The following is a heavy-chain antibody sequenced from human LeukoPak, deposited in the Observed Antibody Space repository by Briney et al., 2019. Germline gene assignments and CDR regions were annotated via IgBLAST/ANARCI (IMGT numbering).Heavy chain of an antibody. Sequence: PSETLSLTCTVSGGSISSGSYYWNWIRQPAGKGPEWIGRIYTSGSTNYNPSLKSRVTISVDTSKNQFSLKLSSVTAADTAVYYCARDYSAISGVWGKGTTVTVSS. CDR3: ARDYSAISGV. V-gene: IGHV4-61*02. CDR1: GGSISSGSYY. J-gene: IGHJ6*04. CDR2: IYTSGST. D-gene: IGHD3-3*01.